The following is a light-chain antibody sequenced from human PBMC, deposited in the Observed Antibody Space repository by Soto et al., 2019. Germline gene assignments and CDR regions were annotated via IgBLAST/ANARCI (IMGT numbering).Light chain of an antibody. CDR3: QQYGSSPIT. CDR1: QSVSSSY. Sequence: EIVLTQSPGTLSLSPGESATLSCRASQSVSSSYLAWYQQKPGQAPRLLIYGASSRATGIPDRFSGSGSGTDFTLTISRLEPEDCAVYYCQQYGSSPITFGPGTKVDIK. V-gene: IGKV3-20*01. J-gene: IGKJ3*01. CDR2: GAS.